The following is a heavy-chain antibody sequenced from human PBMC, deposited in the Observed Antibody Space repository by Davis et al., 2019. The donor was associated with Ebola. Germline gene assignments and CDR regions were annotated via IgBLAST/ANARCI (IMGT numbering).Heavy chain of an antibody. CDR3: ARAQFPTTSDH. CDR2: INPHNGNT. J-gene: IGHJ4*02. CDR1: GYTFTSYG. V-gene: IGHV1-18*04. Sequence: ASVKVSCKASGYTFTSYGITWVRQAPGQGLEWMGWINPHNGNTNYAQNVQGRVTMTTDTSTSTAYMEVGILRSDDTTVYYCARAQFPTTSDHWGQGTLVTVSS. D-gene: IGHD1-1*01.